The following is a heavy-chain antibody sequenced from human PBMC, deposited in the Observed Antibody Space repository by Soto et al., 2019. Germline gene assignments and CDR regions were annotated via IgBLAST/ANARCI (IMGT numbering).Heavy chain of an antibody. V-gene: IGHV1-18*01. J-gene: IGHJ6*02. CDR2: ISGHSGGT. CDR1: GYPFTKFG. Sequence: QPQLVQSGVELKKPGASVRVSCKASGYPFTKFGINWVRQAPGQGLEWMGWISGHSGGTKYGPKFRDRLTIVTDTSSKTAYMELRSLKSDDTAVYYCAKDGGHGARTHICGMDVWGQGPTVTVSS. D-gene: IGHD1-1*01. CDR3: AKDGGHGARTHICGMDV.